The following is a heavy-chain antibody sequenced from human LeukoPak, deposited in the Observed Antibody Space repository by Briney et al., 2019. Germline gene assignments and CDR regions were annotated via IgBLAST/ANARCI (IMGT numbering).Heavy chain of an antibody. CDR3: ARTLATYYYDSSGRGAAFDI. J-gene: IGHJ3*02. V-gene: IGHV4-30-2*01. Sequence: PSETLSLTCTVSGGSISSGGYYWSWIRQPPGKGLEWIGYIYHSGSTYYNPSLKSRVTISVDRSKNQFSLKLSSVTAADTAVYYCARTLATYYYDSSGRGAAFDIWGQGTMVTVSS. CDR1: GGSISSGGYY. D-gene: IGHD3-22*01. CDR2: IYHSGST.